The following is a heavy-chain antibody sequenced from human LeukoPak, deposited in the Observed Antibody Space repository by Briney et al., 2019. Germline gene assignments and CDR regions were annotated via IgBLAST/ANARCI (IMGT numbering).Heavy chain of an antibody. CDR3: AKRCSSASCPHYYFDY. CDR2: ISDSGGST. Sequence: PGGSPRLSCAASGFTFSAYGMTWVRQAPGKGLEWVSGISDSGGSTFYADSVKGRFTISRDNSKNTLYLQLNSLRADDTAVYYCAKRCSSASCPHYYFDYWGQGTLVTVSS. J-gene: IGHJ4*02. CDR1: GFTFSAYG. D-gene: IGHD2-2*01. V-gene: IGHV3-23*01.